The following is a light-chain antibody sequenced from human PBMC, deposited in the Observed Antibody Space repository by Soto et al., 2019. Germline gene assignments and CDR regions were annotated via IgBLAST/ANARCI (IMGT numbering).Light chain of an antibody. CDR1: QTVRNNY. V-gene: IGKV3-20*01. Sequence: EIVLTQSPGTLSLSPGERATLSCRASQTVRNNYLAWYQQKPGQAPRLLIYDASSRATGIPDRFSGTGSGTEFTLTISSLKSEDYAVYYCQQYKSWPPITFGQGTRLEIK. J-gene: IGKJ5*01. CDR2: DAS. CDR3: QQYKSWPPIT.